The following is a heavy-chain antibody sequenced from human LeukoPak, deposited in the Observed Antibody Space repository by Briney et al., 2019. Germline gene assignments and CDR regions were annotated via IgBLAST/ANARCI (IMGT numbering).Heavy chain of an antibody. CDR1: GGTFSSYA. CDR3: ARGPVMITFGGVIAPDY. Sequence: GASVKVSCKASGGTFSSYAISWVRQAPGQGLEWMGWISAYNGNTNYAQKLQGRVTMTTDTSTSTAYMELRSLRSDDTAVYYCARGPVMITFGGVIAPDYWGQGTLVTVSS. D-gene: IGHD3-16*02. CDR2: ISAYNGNT. J-gene: IGHJ4*02. V-gene: IGHV1-18*01.